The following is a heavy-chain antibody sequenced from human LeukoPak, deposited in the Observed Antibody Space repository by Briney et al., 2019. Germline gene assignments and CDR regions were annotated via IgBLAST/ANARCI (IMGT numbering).Heavy chain of an antibody. Sequence: GGSLRLSCAASGFTFSSSAMHWVRQAPGKGLEWVAVISYDGSNKYYTDSVKGRFTISRDNAKNTLYLQMNSLSVEDTAVYYCARDSGIVVVLDAFDFWGQGTMVTVSS. CDR2: ISYDGSNK. V-gene: IGHV3-30*04. D-gene: IGHD3-22*01. CDR3: ARDSGIVVVLDAFDF. J-gene: IGHJ3*01. CDR1: GFTFSSSA.